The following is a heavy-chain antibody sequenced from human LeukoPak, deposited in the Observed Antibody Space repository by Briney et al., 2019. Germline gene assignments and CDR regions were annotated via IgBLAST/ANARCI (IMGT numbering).Heavy chain of an antibody. V-gene: IGHV3-48*04. D-gene: IGHD2-2*01. CDR3: ARPMGRIVVVPTALDV. J-gene: IGHJ6*04. CDR2: ISSSSTI. CDR1: GFTFSSYS. Sequence: GGSLRLSCAASGFTFSSYSMNWVRQAPGKGLEWVSYISSSSTIYYADSVKGRFTISRDNAKNSLYLQMNSLRAEDTAVYYCARPMGRIVVVPTALDVWGKGTTVTVSS.